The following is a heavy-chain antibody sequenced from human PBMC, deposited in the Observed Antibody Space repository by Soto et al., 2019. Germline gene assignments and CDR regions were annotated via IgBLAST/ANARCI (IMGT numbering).Heavy chain of an antibody. CDR1: GGSISSYY. V-gene: IGHV4-59*08. CDR3: ARSPYYDFWSGYSGHYYYYYYMDV. Sequence: SETLSLTCTVSGGSISSYYWSWIRQPPGKGLEWIGYIYYSGSTNYNPSLKSRVTISVDTSKNQFSLKLSSVTAADTALFYFARSPYYDFWSGYSGHYYYYYYMDVWGKGTTVTVSS. D-gene: IGHD3-3*01. CDR2: IYYSGST. J-gene: IGHJ6*03.